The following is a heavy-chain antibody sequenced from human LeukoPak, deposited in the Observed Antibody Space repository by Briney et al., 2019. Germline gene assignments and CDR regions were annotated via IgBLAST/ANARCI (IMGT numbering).Heavy chain of an antibody. V-gene: IGHV1-2*02. CDR1: GGTFSSYT. Sequence: ASVKVSCKASGGTFSSYTISWVRQAPGQGLEWMGWINPNSGGTNYAQKFQGRVTMTRDTSISTAYMELSRLRSDDTAVYYCARNYYGSGSYLYWGQGTLVTVSS. J-gene: IGHJ4*02. D-gene: IGHD3-10*01. CDR2: INPNSGGT. CDR3: ARNYYGSGSYLY.